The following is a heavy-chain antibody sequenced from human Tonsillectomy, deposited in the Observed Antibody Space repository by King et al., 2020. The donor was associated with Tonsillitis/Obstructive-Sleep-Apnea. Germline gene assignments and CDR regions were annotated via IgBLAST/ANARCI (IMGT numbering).Heavy chain of an antibody. J-gene: IGHJ4*02. V-gene: IGHV3-43*01. CDR3: AKGPEGGGGWPDY. Sequence: EVQLVESGGVVVQPGGSLRLSCAASGFTFDDYTMHWVRQAPGKGLEWVSLISWDGGSTYYADSVKGRFTISRDNSKNSLYLQMNSLRTEDTALYYCAKGPEGGGGWPDYWGQGTLVTVSS. D-gene: IGHD6-19*01. CDR1: GFTFDDYT. CDR2: ISWDGGST.